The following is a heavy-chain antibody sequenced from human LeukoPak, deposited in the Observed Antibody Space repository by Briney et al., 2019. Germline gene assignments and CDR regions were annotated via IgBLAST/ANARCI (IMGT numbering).Heavy chain of an antibody. V-gene: IGHV3-23*01. D-gene: IGHD3-3*01. CDR3: AKDLYLRDFWSSYFDY. CDR2: VSDSSSET. CDR1: SFISRTSG. J-gene: IGHJ4*02. Sequence: GGRLRLPSAASSFISRTSGVNSAGQAPASGLEWVAAVSDSSSETSYTDSVQCQFTISRDNTKSTKYPQMNSLRTESTAVFDCAKDLYLRDFWSSYFDYWGEGIPVAVSS.